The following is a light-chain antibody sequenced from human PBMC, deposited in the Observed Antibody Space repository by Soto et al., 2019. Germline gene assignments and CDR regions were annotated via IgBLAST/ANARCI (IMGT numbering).Light chain of an antibody. CDR2: AAS. V-gene: IGKV1-39*01. Sequence: DIQMTQSPASVSASVGDRVTITCRASQSISRYLNWYLQRPGKAPELLIYAASNLHDGVPSRFSGSGSGTEFTLTISSLQPEDFAVYYCQQTHTTPASTFGRGTSVEVK. J-gene: IGKJ4*01. CDR3: QQTHTTPAST. CDR1: QSISRY.